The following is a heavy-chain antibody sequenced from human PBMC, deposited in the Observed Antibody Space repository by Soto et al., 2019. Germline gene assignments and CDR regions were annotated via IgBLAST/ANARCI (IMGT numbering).Heavy chain of an antibody. V-gene: IGHV1-18*01. CDR3: ATEQAAGTDYYYCMDV. CDR1: GYTFPSYG. J-gene: IGHJ6*02. Sequence: ASVKVSCKASGYTFPSYGISWVRQAPGQGLEWMGWISANNGNTNYAQKLQGRVTMTRDTSISTAYMELSRLRSDDSAVYYCATEQAAGTDYYYCMDVWGQGTTVTVSS. CDR2: ISANNGNT. D-gene: IGHD6-13*01.